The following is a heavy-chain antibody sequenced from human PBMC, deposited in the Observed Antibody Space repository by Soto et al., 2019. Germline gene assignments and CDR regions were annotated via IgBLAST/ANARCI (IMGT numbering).Heavy chain of an antibody. CDR3: ARDRYDFWSGYYDDY. CDR2: IYSGGST. CDR1: GFTVSSNY. V-gene: IGHV3-53*01. Sequence: GSLRLSCAASGFTVSSNYMSWVRQAPGKGLEWVSVIYSGGSTYYADSVKGRFTISRDNSKNTLYLQMNSLRAEDTAVYYCARDRYDFWSGYYDDYWGQGTLVTVSS. D-gene: IGHD3-3*01. J-gene: IGHJ4*02.